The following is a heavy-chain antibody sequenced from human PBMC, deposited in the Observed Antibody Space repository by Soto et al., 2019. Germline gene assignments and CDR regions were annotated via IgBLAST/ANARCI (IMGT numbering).Heavy chain of an antibody. CDR2: IIPIFGTA. V-gene: IGHV1-69*01. CDR3: AREKRDCSSTSCYYVGSYY. Sequence: QVQLVQSGAEVQKPGSSVKVSCKASGGTFSSYAISWVRQAPGQGLEWMGGIIPIFGTANYAQKFQGRVTIPADESTITVYMDLSGLSSEYTAVYFCAREKRDCSSTSCYYVGSYYWGQGTLVTVSS. CDR1: GGTFSSYA. J-gene: IGHJ4*02. D-gene: IGHD2-2*01.